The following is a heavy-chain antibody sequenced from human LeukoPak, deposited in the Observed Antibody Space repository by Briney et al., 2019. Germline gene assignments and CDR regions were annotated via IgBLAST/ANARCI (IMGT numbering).Heavy chain of an antibody. J-gene: IGHJ4*02. CDR2: ISCSGGST. Sequence: GGSLRLSCAASGFTFGSYAMTWVRQAPGKGLEWVSHISCSGGSTYHADSVKGRFTISRDNSKNTVYLQMNSLRAEDTAVYYCAKTTAGHSSGRDPGWPVDYWGQGTLVTVSS. CDR1: GFTFGSYA. CDR3: AKTTAGHSSGRDPGWPVDY. D-gene: IGHD6-19*01. V-gene: IGHV3-23*01.